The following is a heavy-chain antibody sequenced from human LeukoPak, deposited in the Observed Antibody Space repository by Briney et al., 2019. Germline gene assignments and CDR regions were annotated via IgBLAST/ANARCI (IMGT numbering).Heavy chain of an antibody. D-gene: IGHD1-14*01. Sequence: SETLSLTCAVYGGSFSGYYWSWIRQPPGKGLEWIGEINHSGSTNYNPSLKSRVTISVDTSKNQFSLKLSSVTAADTAVYYCARVKPAGGGFTRRTAPHWFDPWGQGTLVTVSS. J-gene: IGHJ5*02. V-gene: IGHV4-34*01. CDR2: INHSGST. CDR1: GGSFSGYY. CDR3: ARVKPAGGGFTRRTAPHWFDP.